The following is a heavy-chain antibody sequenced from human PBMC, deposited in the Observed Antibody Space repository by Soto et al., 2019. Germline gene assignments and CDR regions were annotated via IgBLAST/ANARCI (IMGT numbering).Heavy chain of an antibody. CDR2: ISAYNGNT. J-gene: IGHJ5*02. D-gene: IGHD3-22*01. CDR1: GYTFTSYG. V-gene: IGHV1-18*04. CDR3: ARHYYDSSAGWFDP. Sequence: ASVKVSCKASGYTFTSYGISWVRQAPGQGLEWMGWISAYNGNTNYAQKLQGRVTMTTDTSTSTAYMELRSLRSDDTAVYYCARHYYDSSAGWFDPWGQGXLVTVYS.